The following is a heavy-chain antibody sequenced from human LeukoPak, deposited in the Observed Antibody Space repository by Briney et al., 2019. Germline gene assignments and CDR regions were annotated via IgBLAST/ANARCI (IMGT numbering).Heavy chain of an antibody. CDR3: AKDAVAGTPYYYYYYMDV. V-gene: IGHV3-7*03. CDR1: GFTFRAYW. Sequence: GGSLRLSCAASGFTFRAYWMSWVRQAPGKGLEWVANINQGGSVQYYADSVKGRFTISRDNSKNSLYLQMNSLRTEDTALYYCAKDAVAGTPYYYYYYMDVWGKGTTVTVSS. D-gene: IGHD6-19*01. CDR2: INQGGSVQ. J-gene: IGHJ6*03.